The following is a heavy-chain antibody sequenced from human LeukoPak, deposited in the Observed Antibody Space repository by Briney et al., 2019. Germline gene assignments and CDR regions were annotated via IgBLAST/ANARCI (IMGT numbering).Heavy chain of an antibody. V-gene: IGHV3-23*01. CDR3: WGKPPPRDAFDI. CDR1: GFTFSSYA. CDR2: ISGSGGST. D-gene: IGHD7-27*01. Sequence: GGSLRLSCAASGFTFSSYAMSWVRQAPGKGLEWVSAISGSGGSTYYADSVKGRFTISRDNSKNTLYLQMNSLRAEDTAVYYCWGKPPPRDAFDIWGQGTMVTVSS. J-gene: IGHJ3*02.